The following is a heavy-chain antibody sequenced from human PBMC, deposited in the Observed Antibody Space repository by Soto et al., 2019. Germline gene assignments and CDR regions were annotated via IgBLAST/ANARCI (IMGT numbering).Heavy chain of an antibody. CDR1: GFTVSSNY. CDR3: ARDKPVSGGEY. Sequence: PGGSLRLSCAASGFTVSSNYMSWVRQAPGKGLEWVSVIYSGGSTYYADSVKGRFTISRDNSKNTLYLQMNSLRAEDTAVYYCARDKPVSGGEYWGQGTLVTVSS. J-gene: IGHJ4*02. D-gene: IGHD3-16*01. V-gene: IGHV3-66*01. CDR2: IYSGGST.